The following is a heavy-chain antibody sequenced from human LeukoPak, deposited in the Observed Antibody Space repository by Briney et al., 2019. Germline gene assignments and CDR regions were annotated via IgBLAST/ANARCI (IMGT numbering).Heavy chain of an antibody. V-gene: IGHV3-7*01. D-gene: IGHD3-3*01. J-gene: IGHJ6*03. Sequence: GGSLRLSCAASGFTFSSYWMSWVRQAPGKGLEWVANTKQDGSEKYYVDSVKGRFTISRDNAKNSLYLQMNSLRAEDTAVYYCARMGRDYDFWSGYYSYYYYMDVWGKGTTVTVSS. CDR3: ARMGRDYDFWSGYYSYYYYMDV. CDR1: GFTFSSYW. CDR2: TKQDGSEK.